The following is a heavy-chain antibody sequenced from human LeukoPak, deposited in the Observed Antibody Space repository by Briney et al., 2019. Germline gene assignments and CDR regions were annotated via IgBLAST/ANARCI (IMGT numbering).Heavy chain of an antibody. CDR1: VFPFSIYG. V-gene: IGHV3-30*18. J-gene: IGHJ1*01. D-gene: IGHD1-26*01. Sequence: GTSLRLSCAASVFPFSIYGMHWVRHAPRKGLEWGAVTSSDGSRNHYADSVKGRFTISRDNSKNTLYLKMSSLRAEDTAVYYCAKKLSGSYEEGMQQWGQGTLVTVSS. CDR3: AKKLSGSYEEGMQQ. CDR2: TSSDGSRN.